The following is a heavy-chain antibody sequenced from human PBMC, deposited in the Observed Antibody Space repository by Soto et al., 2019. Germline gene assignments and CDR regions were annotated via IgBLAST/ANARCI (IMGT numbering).Heavy chain of an antibody. CDR3: AAVVDIVATFDY. CDR2: IVVGSGNT. CDR1: GFTFTSSA. J-gene: IGHJ4*02. V-gene: IGHV1-58*01. Sequence: ASVKVSCKASGFTFTSSAVQWVRQARGQRLEWIGWIVVGSGNTNYAQKFQERVTITRDMSTSTAYMELSSLRSEDTAVYYCAAVVDIVATFDYWGQGTLVTVSS. D-gene: IGHD5-12*01.